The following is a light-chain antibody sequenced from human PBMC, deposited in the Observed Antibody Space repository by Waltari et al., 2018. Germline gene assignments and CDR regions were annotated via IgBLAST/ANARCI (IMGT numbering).Light chain of an antibody. J-gene: IGKJ2*01. Sequence: DIKMTQSPSTLSESVGDRVTITCRASQSISSWLAWYQQKPGKAPKLLIYKASSLESGVPSSFSGSGSGTEFTLTISSLQPDDFATYYCQQYNSFGQGTKLEIK. CDR1: QSISSW. CDR2: KAS. CDR3: QQYNS. V-gene: IGKV1-5*03.